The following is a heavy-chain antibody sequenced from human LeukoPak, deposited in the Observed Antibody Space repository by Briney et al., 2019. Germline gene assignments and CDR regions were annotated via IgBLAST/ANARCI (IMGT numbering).Heavy chain of an antibody. CDR3: ARSGTRYYYYMDV. CDR2: IYYSGSS. Sequence: SETLSLTCTVSGGYISSYYWSWIRQPPGKGLEWIGYIYYSGSSNYNPSLKSRVTISVDTSKNQFSLKLSSVTAADTAVYYCARSGTRYYYYMDVWGKGTTVTVSS. CDR1: GGYISSYY. V-gene: IGHV4-59*12. D-gene: IGHD3/OR15-3a*01. J-gene: IGHJ6*03.